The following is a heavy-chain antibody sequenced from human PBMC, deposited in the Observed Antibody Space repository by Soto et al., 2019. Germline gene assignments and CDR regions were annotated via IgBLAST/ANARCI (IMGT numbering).Heavy chain of an antibody. J-gene: IGHJ4*01. CDR2: TYYRSKWYY. CDR1: GDSVSCNSAG. D-gene: IGHD1-26*01. Sequence: SQTFSLTCAITGDSVSCNSAGWSWVRQSPSRGLEWLGRTYYRSKWYYEYAVSVRGRITINPDTSKNQYSLQLNSVTPEDTAVYFCARGEQYSGRIFDYWGQGTLVTVSS. CDR3: ARGEQYSGRIFDY. V-gene: IGHV6-1*01.